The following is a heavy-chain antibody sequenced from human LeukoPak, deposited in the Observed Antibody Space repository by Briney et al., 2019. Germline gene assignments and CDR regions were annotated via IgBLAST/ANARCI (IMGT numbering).Heavy chain of an antibody. CDR1: GFTFSTYY. Sequence: GGSLRLSCAASGFTFSTYYMSWVRQAPGRGLEWVANINEDGSGRYHVDSVKGRFTISRDNAKNSLYLEMNSLRAEDTAVYYCARGSRNMDVWGQGTTVTVSS. J-gene: IGHJ6*02. CDR2: INEDGSGR. V-gene: IGHV3-7*01. CDR3: ARGSRNMDV.